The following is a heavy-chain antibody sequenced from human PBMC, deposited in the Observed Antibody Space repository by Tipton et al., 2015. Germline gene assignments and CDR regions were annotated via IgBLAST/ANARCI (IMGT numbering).Heavy chain of an antibody. CDR2: ISYSGST. J-gene: IGHJ6*02. V-gene: IGHV4-61*01. CDR1: GGSVSTSNYY. CDR3: ARHYGDYSFALDV. D-gene: IGHD3-16*01. Sequence: TLSLTCTVSGGSVSTSNYYWGWIRQSPGKGLEWIGYISYSGSTHYNPSLKRRVTISLDTSKNQFSLTLNSVTAADTAVYYCARHYGDYSFALDVWGRGTTVTVSS.